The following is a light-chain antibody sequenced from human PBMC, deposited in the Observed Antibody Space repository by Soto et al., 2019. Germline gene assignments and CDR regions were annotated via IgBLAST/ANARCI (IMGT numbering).Light chain of an antibody. Sequence: DTKMTQSPSTLSASVGDRVTITCRASQSISSWLAWYQQKPGKAPKLLIYDASSLESGVTSRFSGSGSGTEFTLTISSLKPDDFATYYCQPYQSYSRTVGPGTKVEIK. CDR2: DAS. J-gene: IGKJ4*02. CDR3: QPYQSYSRT. CDR1: QSISSW. V-gene: IGKV1-5*01.